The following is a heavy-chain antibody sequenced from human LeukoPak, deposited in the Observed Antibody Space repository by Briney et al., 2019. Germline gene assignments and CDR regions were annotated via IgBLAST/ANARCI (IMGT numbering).Heavy chain of an antibody. CDR3: ARQRSSGSYRYYFDY. D-gene: IGHD1-26*01. V-gene: IGHV4-59*01. J-gene: IGHJ4*02. CDR1: GGSISSYY. CDR2: IYYSGST. Sequence: SETLSLTCTVSGGSISSYYWSWIRQPPGKGLEWIGYIYYSGSTNYNPSLKSRVTISVDKSKNQFSLKLSSVTAADTAVYYCARQRSSGSYRYYFDYWGQGTLVTVSS.